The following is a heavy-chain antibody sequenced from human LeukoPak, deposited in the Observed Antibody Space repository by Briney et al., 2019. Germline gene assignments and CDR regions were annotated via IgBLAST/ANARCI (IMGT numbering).Heavy chain of an antibody. D-gene: IGHD5-18*01. Sequence: PSETLSLTCSVAGGSISTYYWNWIRQTPGKGLEWIGHISNGNTDYNPSLKSRVTISEDTSKNQFSLRLTSVTAADTAVYYCARDKAHSYGRYFDPWGQGALVIVSS. J-gene: IGHJ5*02. CDR3: ARDKAHSYGRYFDP. CDR2: ISNGNT. V-gene: IGHV4-59*01. CDR1: GGSISTYY.